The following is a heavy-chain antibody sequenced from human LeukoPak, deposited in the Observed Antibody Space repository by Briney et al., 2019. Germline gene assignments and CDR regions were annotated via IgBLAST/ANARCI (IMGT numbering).Heavy chain of an antibody. Sequence: PSETLSLTCAVYGGSFSGYYWSWICQPPGKGLEWIGEINHSGSTNYNPSLKSRVTISVDTSKNQFSLKLSSVTAADTAVYYCARQPYVWGSYRYSTYYFDYWGQGTLVTVSS. J-gene: IGHJ4*02. CDR2: INHSGST. D-gene: IGHD3-16*02. CDR1: GGSFSGYY. V-gene: IGHV4-34*01. CDR3: ARQPYVWGSYRYSTYYFDY.